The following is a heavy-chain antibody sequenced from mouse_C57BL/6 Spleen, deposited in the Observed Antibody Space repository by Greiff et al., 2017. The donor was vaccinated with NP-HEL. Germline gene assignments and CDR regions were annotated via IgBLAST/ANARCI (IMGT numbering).Heavy chain of an antibody. J-gene: IGHJ4*01. V-gene: IGHV1-80*01. CDR2: IYPGDGDT. CDR1: GYAFSSYW. CDR3: ASGSSFYYAMDY. D-gene: IGHD1-1*01. Sequence: QVQLQQSGAELVKPGASVKISCKASGYAFSSYWMHWVKQRPGKGLEWIGQIYPGDGDTNYNGKFKGKATLTADKSSSTAYMQLSSLTSEDSAVYFCASGSSFYYAMDYWGQGTSVTVSS.